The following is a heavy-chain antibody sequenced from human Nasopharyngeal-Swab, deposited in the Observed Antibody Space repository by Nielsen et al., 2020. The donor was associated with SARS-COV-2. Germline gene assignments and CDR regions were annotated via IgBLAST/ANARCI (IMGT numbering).Heavy chain of an antibody. D-gene: IGHD5-18*01. CDR1: GGTFISYA. CDR3: ARYGDTAMVLGAFDI. CDR2: IIPIFGTA. Sequence: SVKVSCKASGGTFISYAISWVRQAPGQGLEWMGGIIPIFGTANYAQKFQGRVTITADESTSTAYMELSSLRSEDTAVYYCARYGDTAMVLGAFDIWGQGTMVTVSS. V-gene: IGHV1-69*13. J-gene: IGHJ3*02.